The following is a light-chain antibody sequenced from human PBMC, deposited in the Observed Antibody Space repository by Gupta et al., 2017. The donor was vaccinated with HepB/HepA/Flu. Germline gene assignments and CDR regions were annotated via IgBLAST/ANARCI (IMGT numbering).Light chain of an antibody. CDR3: QQTDNIPWT. CDR2: IVS. J-gene: IGKJ1*01. CDR1: QTIGRY. Sequence: DIQMTQSPSSLSASVGDRVTITCRSSQTIGRYLNWYQQKPGKAPNLLISIVSTLQSGVPSRFNGGGSGTDFTLTISSLQPEDFATYYCQQTDNIPWTFGQGTKVEIK. V-gene: IGKV1-39*01.